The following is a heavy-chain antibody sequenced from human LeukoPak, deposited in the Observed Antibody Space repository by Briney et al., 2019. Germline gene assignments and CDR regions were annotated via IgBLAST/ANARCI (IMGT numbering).Heavy chain of an antibody. J-gene: IGHJ4*02. Sequence: SETLSLTCTVSGGSVSTGSYYWGWIRQPPGKGLEWIGYIYYSGDTKYNPSLKSRVTISVDTSKNQFSLKLSSVTAADTAVYYCARAKWELVESWGQGTLVTVSS. V-gene: IGHV4-61*01. CDR3: ARAKWELVES. CDR1: GGSVSTGSYY. D-gene: IGHD1-26*01. CDR2: IYYSGDT.